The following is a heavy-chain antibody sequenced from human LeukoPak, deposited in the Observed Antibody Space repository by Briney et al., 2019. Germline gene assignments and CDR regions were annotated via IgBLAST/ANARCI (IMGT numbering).Heavy chain of an antibody. CDR3: VKLSGVHYFDY. V-gene: IGHV1-2*02. Sequence: ASVKVSCKASGYTFTGYYMHWVRQAPGQGLEWMGWINPNSGGTNYAQKFQGRVTMTTDTSISTAYMDLRSLTSDDTAVYYCVKLSGVHYFDYWGQGTLVTVSS. CDR2: INPNSGGT. CDR1: GYTFTGYY. J-gene: IGHJ4*02. D-gene: IGHD6-25*01.